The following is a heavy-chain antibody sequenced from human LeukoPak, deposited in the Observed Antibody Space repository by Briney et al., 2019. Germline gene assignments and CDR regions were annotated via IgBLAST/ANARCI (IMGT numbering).Heavy chain of an antibody. V-gene: IGHV3-23*01. D-gene: IGHD2-15*01. CDR1: GFTFSSYS. J-gene: IGHJ6*02. Sequence: AGGSLRLSCAASGFTFSSYSMSWVRQAPGKGLEWVSAISASGDGTYYTDSVKGRFTISRDNSKNTLYLQVNSLRAEDTAVYYCSRYCITSSCQTLDSYYAMDVWGQGTTVTVSS. CDR3: SRYCITSSCQTLDSYYAMDV. CDR2: ISASGDGT.